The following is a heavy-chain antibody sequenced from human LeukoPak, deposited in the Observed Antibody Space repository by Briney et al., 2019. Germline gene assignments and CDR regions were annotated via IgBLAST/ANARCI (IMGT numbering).Heavy chain of an antibody. CDR1: GFTFSSYG. CDR3: ARTEY. J-gene: IGHJ4*02. V-gene: IGHV3-30*02. Sequence: GGSLRLSCAASGFTFSSYGMHWVRQAPGKGLEWVTFIRYGGNNKYYADSVKGRFTISRDNSKNTLYLQMNSLRAEDTAVYYCARTEYWGQGTLVTVSS. CDR2: IRYGGNNK.